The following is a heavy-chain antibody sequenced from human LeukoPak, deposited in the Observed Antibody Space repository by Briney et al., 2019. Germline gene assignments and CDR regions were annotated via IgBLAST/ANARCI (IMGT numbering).Heavy chain of an antibody. Sequence: GGSLRLSCAASGFTFSCYWMSWVRQAPGKGLEWVANIKGDGSDNHYVDSVRGRFTISRGNAKNSLYLQMNSLRAEDTAVYYCARDLGYYRADYWGQGTLVTVSS. V-gene: IGHV3-7*04. CDR2: IKGDGSDN. J-gene: IGHJ4*02. D-gene: IGHD1-26*01. CDR1: GFTFSCYW. CDR3: ARDLGYYRADY.